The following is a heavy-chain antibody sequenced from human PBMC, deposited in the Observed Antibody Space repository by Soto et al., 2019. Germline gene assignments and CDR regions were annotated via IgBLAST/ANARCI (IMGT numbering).Heavy chain of an antibody. Sequence: GGSLRLSCAASGFTFNSYGMHWVRQAPGKGLEWVAFISYDGSNKYYGDSVKGRFTISRDKSKNTLYLQMNSLRGEDTAVYYCAKGRRASLTGYHYGMGVWGQGTTFTVSS. CDR3: AKGRRASLTGYHYGMGV. J-gene: IGHJ6*02. V-gene: IGHV3-30*18. D-gene: IGHD3-9*01. CDR2: ISYDGSNK. CDR1: GFTFNSYG.